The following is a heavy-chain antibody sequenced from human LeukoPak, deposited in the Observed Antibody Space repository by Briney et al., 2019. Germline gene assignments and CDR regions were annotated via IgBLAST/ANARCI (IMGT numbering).Heavy chain of an antibody. J-gene: IGHJ6*02. CDR3: ATRIGPMVRGVITAYYYYGMDV. V-gene: IGHV1-24*01. Sequence: ASVKVSCKVSGYTLTELSMHWVRQAPGKGLEWTGGFDPEDGETIYAQKFQGRVTMTEDTSTDTAYMELSSLRSEDTAVYYCATRIGPMVRGVITAYYYYGMDVWGQGTTVTVSS. D-gene: IGHD3-10*01. CDR1: GYTLTELS. CDR2: FDPEDGET.